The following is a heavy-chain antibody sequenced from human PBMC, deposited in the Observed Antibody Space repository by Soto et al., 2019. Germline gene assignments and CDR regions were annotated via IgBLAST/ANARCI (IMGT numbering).Heavy chain of an antibody. D-gene: IGHD4-17*01. Sequence: VGSLRLSCASSVFTFSNYAMNCVRHTPGKWLEWVSAITGSGGTTYYADSLKGRFTISRDNSKNTVYLQMNNLRAEDTALYYCVKPGHAGSYGDYRRRDKYYFEYWGQGTLVIVSS. CDR1: VFTFSNYA. CDR3: VKPGHAGSYGDYRRRDKYYFEY. J-gene: IGHJ4*02. CDR2: ITGSGGTT. V-gene: IGHV3-23*01.